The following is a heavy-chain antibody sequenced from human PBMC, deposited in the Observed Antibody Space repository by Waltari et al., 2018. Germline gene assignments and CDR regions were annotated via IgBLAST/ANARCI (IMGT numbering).Heavy chain of an antibody. V-gene: IGHV1-18*01. CDR2: ISGNTGDT. J-gene: IGHJ3*01. Sequence: VQLVQSESAVKKPGASVKVSCKTSGFTLPSYGFTWVRKAPGQGLEWIGWISGNTGDTNYAQEFRDRVTMTTDTSTNKVYMELRTLRSDDTALYYCARNPNPFYYDSPCDLWGQGTELTVSS. D-gene: IGHD3-22*01. CDR1: GFTLPSYG. CDR3: ARNPNPFYYDSPCDL.